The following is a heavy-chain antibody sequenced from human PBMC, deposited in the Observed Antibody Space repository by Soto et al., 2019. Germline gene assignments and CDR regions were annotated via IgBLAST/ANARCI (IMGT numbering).Heavy chain of an antibody. CDR3: ARARYYGSGSYDAFDI. J-gene: IGHJ3*02. CDR1: GGSISGYY. Sequence: LSLTCTVSGGSISGYYWSWIRQAPGKGLEWVSYISSISSYTNYADSVKGRFTISRDNAKNSLYLQMNSLRAEDTAVYYCARARYYGSGSYDAFDIWGQGTMVTVSS. CDR2: ISSISSYT. V-gene: IGHV3-11*05. D-gene: IGHD3-10*01.